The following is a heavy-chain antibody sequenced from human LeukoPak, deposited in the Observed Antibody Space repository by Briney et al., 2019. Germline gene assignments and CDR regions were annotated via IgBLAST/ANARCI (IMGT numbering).Heavy chain of an antibody. CDR3: ARHPGVYYEGDAFDI. CDR2: IYYSGST. D-gene: IGHD3-22*01. V-gene: IGHV4-39*01. Sequence: PSETLSLTCTVSGGSISSSSYYWGWIRQPPGKGLEWIGSIYYSGSTYYNPSLKSRVAISVDTSKNQFSLKLSSVTAADTAVYYCARHPGVYYEGDAFDIWGQGTMVTVSS. J-gene: IGHJ3*02. CDR1: GGSISSSSYY.